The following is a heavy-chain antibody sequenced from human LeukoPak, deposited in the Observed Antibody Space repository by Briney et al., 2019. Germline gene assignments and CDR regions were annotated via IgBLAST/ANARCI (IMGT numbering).Heavy chain of an antibody. Sequence: GGSLRLSCAASGFTFSSYSMHWVRQAPGKGLEWVAFIRYDGSNKYYADSVKGRFTISRDNSKNALYLQMNSLRAEDTAVYYCASPIVVVVAATDYWGQGTLITVSS. D-gene: IGHD2-15*01. J-gene: IGHJ4*02. CDR2: IRYDGSNK. CDR3: ASPIVVVVAATDY. CDR1: GFTFSSYS. V-gene: IGHV3-30*02.